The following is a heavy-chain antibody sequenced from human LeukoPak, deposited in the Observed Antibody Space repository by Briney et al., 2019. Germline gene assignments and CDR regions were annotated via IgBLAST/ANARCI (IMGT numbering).Heavy chain of an antibody. CDR1: GYTFSNYG. D-gene: IGHD3-9*01. CDR2: ISAYNGNT. Sequence: ASVKVSRKASGYTFSNYGISWVRQAPGQGLEWMGWISAYNGNTNYAQKFQGRVTMTTDTSTSTAYMELRSLRSDDTAVYYCARGQRGLRYFDWLLYPNWFDPWGQGTLVTVSS. J-gene: IGHJ5*02. CDR3: ARGQRGLRYFDWLLYPNWFDP. V-gene: IGHV1-18*01.